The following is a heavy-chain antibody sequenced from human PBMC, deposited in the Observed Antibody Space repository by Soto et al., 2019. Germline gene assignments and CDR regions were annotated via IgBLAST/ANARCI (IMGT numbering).Heavy chain of an antibody. D-gene: IGHD3-10*01. CDR1: GFTFSSYG. CDR2: IWYDGSNK. J-gene: IGHJ6*02. Sequence: QVQLVESGGGVVQPGRSLRLSCAASGFTFSSYGMHWVRQAPGKGLEWVAVIWYDGSNKYYADSVKGRFTISRDNSKNTLYLQMNSLRAKDTAVYYCARDTARAMVRIYYGMDVLGQGTTVTVSS. CDR3: ARDTARAMVRIYYGMDV. V-gene: IGHV3-33*01.